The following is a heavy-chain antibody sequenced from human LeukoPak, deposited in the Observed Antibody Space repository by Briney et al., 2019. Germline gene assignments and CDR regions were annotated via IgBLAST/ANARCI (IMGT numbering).Heavy chain of an antibody. CDR1: GCTFDDYA. D-gene: IGHD3-10*01. CDR2: ISWYSGSI. V-gene: IGHV3-9*03. CDR3: AKAVYYYGSGSYYYFDY. J-gene: IGHJ4*02. Sequence: GGSLRLSCAASGCTFDDYAMHWGRQAPRPGLERVSGISWYSGSIGYADPVKGRFTISRDNAKNSLYLQMNSLRAEDMALYFCAKAVYYYGSGSYYYFDYWGQGTLVTVSS.